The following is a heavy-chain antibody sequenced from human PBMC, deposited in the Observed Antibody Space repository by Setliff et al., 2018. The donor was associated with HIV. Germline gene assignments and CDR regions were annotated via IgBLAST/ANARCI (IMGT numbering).Heavy chain of an antibody. D-gene: IGHD3-9*01. Sequence: LSLTCAVYGGSFSVYYWSWIRQPPGKGLEWIGEINHSGSTNYNPSLKSRVTISVDTSKNQFSLRLSSVTAADTAVYYCAREIQASLDPPYGYNYFDPWGQGILVTVSS. V-gene: IGHV4-34*01. CDR1: GGSFSVYY. CDR2: INHSGST. J-gene: IGHJ5*02. CDR3: AREIQASLDPPYGYNYFDP.